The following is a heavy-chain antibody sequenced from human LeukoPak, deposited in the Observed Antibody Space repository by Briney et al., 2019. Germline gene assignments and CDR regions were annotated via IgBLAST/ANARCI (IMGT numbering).Heavy chain of an antibody. CDR1: GFTVSSNY. J-gene: IGHJ6*02. CDR3: ARDQVGKFGEFRPAYYYGMDV. V-gene: IGHV3-66*01. CDR2: IYSGGST. Sequence: TGGSLRLSCAASGFTVSSNYMSWVRQAPGKGLEWVSVIYSGGSTYYADSVKGRFTISRDNSKNTLYLQMNSLRAEDTAVYYCARDQVGKFGEFRPAYYYGMDVWGQGTTVTVSS. D-gene: IGHD3-10*01.